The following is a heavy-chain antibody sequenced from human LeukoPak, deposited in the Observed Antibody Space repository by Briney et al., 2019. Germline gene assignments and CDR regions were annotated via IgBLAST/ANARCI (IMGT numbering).Heavy chain of an antibody. V-gene: IGHV4-34*01. CDR2: INHSGST. Sequence: PSETLSLTCAVYGGSFSGYYWSWIRQPPGKGLEWIGEINHSGSTNYNPSLKSRVTIPVDTSKNQFSLKLSSVTAADTAVYYCARRLAVAIFDCWGQGTLVTVSS. CDR1: GGSFSGYY. J-gene: IGHJ4*02. CDR3: ARRLAVAIFDC. D-gene: IGHD6-19*01.